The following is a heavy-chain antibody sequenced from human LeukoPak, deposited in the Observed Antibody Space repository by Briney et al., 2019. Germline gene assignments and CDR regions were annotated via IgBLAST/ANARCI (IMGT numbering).Heavy chain of an antibody. CDR1: GGSISSYY. J-gene: IGHJ4*02. Sequence: SETLSLTCTVSGGSISSYYWSWIRQPPGKGLEWIGYIYYSGSTNYNPSLKSRVTISVDTSKNQFSLKLSSVTAADTAVYYCASSVGNDYVWGSYRHDYWGQGTLVTVSS. V-gene: IGHV4-59*12. CDR3: ASSVGNDYVWGSYRHDY. CDR2: IYYSGST. D-gene: IGHD3-16*02.